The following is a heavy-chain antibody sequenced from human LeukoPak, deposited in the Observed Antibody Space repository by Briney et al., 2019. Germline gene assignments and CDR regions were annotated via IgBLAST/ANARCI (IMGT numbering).Heavy chain of an antibody. V-gene: IGHV1-2*02. CDR2: INPNSGGT. Sequence: SVKVSCKASGYTFTCYYMHWVRQAPGQGLEWMGWINPNSGGTNYAQKFQGRVTMTRDTSSSTAYMELSRLRSDDTAVYYCAREGIVGTGGAFDIWGQGTMVTVS. CDR3: AREGIVGTGGAFDI. CDR1: GYTFTCYY. D-gene: IGHD1-26*01. J-gene: IGHJ3*02.